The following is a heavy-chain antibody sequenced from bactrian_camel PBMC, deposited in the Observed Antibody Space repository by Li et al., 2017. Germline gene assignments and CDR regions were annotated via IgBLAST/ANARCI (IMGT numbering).Heavy chain of an antibody. CDR2: LHSDGTA. CDR3: AADFGCRSAVDALAKQIFGY. V-gene: IGHV3S6*01. CDR1: GDTTLC. Sequence: HVQLVESGGGSVQAGGSLRLSCAASGDTTLCMGWVRQAPGKEREGIARLHSDGTAQYADSVKGRFTVSIDNAKSTMYLQMNDLKPEDTAMYYCAADFGCRSAVDALAKQIFGYWGQVTQVTVS. D-gene: IGHD3*01. J-gene: IGHJ6*01.